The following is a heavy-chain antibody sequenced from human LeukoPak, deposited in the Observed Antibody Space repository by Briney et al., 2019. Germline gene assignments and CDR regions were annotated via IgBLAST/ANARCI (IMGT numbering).Heavy chain of an antibody. CDR1: GGSISGYY. V-gene: IGHV4-59*08. J-gene: IGHJ4*02. CDR2: DRYTGTP. D-gene: IGHD2-15*01. CDR3: ARHVAPDMDYFDY. Sequence: SETLSLTCTVSGGSISGYYWTWIRQSPGKRPEWLAYDRYTGTPNYNPSLKSRVTISVDTSKNQFSLTLTSVTAADTAVYYCARHVAPDMDYFDYWGPGTLVTVSP.